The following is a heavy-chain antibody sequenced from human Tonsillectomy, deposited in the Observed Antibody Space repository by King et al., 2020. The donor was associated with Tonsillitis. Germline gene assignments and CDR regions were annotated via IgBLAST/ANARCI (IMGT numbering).Heavy chain of an antibody. CDR2: IYTTVSS. D-gene: IGHD5/OR15-5a*01. V-gene: IGHV4-4*07. J-gene: IGHJ5*02. Sequence: QLQESGPGLVKPSETLSLTCTVSGGSINYYYWTWIRQPAGQGLEWIGRIYTTVSSNSTPSLMSRVPRSVDPSKNQFSLKLSSVTAADTAVYYCARSTADWFDPWGQGSLVTVSS. CDR3: ARSTADWFDP. CDR1: GGSINYYY.